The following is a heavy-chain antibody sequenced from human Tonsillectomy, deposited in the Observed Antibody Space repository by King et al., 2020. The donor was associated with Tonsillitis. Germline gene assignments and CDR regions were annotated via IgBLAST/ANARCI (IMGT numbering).Heavy chain of an antibody. CDR1: GFTFDDYA. V-gene: IGHV3-9*01. J-gene: IGHJ6*02. CDR2: ISWNSGSI. Sequence: QLVQSGGGLVQPGRSLRLSCAASGFTFDDYAMHWVRQAPGKGLEWVSGISWNSGSIGYADSVKGRFTISRDNAKNSLYLQMNSLRAEDTALYYGAKGVTAGFGVVLAYGMDVWGQGTTVTVSS. CDR3: AKGVTAGFGVVLAYGMDV. D-gene: IGHD3-3*01.